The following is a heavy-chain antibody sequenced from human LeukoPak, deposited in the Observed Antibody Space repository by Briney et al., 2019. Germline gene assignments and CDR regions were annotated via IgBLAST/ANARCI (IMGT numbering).Heavy chain of an antibody. V-gene: IGHV1-2*02. J-gene: IGHJ4*02. CDR2: INPNSGGT. CDR3: AREGSSTH. Sequence: GASVKVSCKASGYTFTSYDINWVRQAPGQGLEWMGWINPNSGGTNYAQKFQGRVTMTRDTSISTAYMELSRLRSDDTAVYYCAREGSSTHWGQGTLVTVSS. CDR1: GYTFTSYD. D-gene: IGHD2/OR15-2a*01.